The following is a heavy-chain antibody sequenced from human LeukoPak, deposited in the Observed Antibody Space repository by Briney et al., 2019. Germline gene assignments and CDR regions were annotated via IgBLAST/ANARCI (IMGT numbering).Heavy chain of an antibody. J-gene: IGHJ4*02. D-gene: IGHD3-22*01. V-gene: IGHV1-8*01. CDR1: AYTFTSYD. CDR3: ARDYDSSGYWVD. Sequence: ASVKVSCKASAYTFTSYDINWVRQATGQGLEWMGWMNPNSGNTGYAQKFQGRVTMTRNTSISTAYMELSSLRSEDTAVYYCARDYDSSGYWVDWGQGTLVTVSS. CDR2: MNPNSGNT.